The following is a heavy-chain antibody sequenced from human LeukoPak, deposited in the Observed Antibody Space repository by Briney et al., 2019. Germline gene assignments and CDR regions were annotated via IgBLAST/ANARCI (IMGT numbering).Heavy chain of an antibody. V-gene: IGHV3-30*18. CDR1: GFTFSSYG. D-gene: IGHD2-21*02. Sequence: TGGSLRLSCAASGFTFSSYGMHWVRQAPGKGLKWVAVISYDGSNKYYADSVKGRFTISRDNSKNTLYLQMNSLRAEDTAVYYCAKDGPIVVVTAIPSDYFDYWGQGTLVTVSS. CDR3: AKDGPIVVVTAIPSDYFDY. CDR2: ISYDGSNK. J-gene: IGHJ4*02.